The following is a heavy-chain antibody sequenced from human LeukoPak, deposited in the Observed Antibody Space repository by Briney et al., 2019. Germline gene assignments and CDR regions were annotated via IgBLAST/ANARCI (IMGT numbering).Heavy chain of an antibody. Sequence: GGSLRLSCATSGFIFSNYWMTWVRQAPGKGLEWVANVKADGIDKNFVDSVKGRFTIFIDRDKKSMYLQMNSLRVEDTAVYYCARDSTQRRGNEYYDALDFWGQGTMVSVSS. CDR2: VKADGIDK. V-gene: IGHV3-7*01. CDR1: GFIFSNYW. D-gene: IGHD4-23*01. J-gene: IGHJ3*01. CDR3: ARDSTQRRGNEYYDALDF.